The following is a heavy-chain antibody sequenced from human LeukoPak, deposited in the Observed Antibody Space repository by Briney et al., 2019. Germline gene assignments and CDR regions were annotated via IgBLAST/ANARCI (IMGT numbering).Heavy chain of an antibody. CDR2: INYSGTDT. D-gene: IGHD4-23*01. CDR1: GFTFNNYA. CDR3: AKGGGNEAFDI. J-gene: IGHJ3*02. V-gene: IGHV3-23*01. Sequence: GGSLRLSCAASGFTFNNYALSWVRQAPGKGLEWASSINYSGTDTYYADSVKGRFTISRDNSKNTLDLQINSLRAEDTAMYYCAKGGGNEAFDIWGQGTLVTVSS.